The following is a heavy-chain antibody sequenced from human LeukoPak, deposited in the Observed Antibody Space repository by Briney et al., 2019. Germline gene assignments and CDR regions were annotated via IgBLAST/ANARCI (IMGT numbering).Heavy chain of an antibody. CDR1: GFTFSSYG. V-gene: IGHV3-23*01. CDR2: ISGSGGST. Sequence: QSGGSLRLSCAASGFTFSSYGMSWVRQAPGKGLEWVSAISGSGGSTYYADSVKGRFTISRDNSKNTLYLQMNSLRAEDTAVYYCAKGVVVAPDVTPFDYWGQGTLVTVSS. CDR3: AKGVVVAPDVTPFDY. D-gene: IGHD2-2*01. J-gene: IGHJ4*02.